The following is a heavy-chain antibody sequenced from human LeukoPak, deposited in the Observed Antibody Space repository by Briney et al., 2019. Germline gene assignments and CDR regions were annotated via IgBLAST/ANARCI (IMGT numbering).Heavy chain of an antibody. Sequence: SETLSLTCTVSGGSISSYYWSWIWQPPGKGLEWIGYIYYSGSTNYNPSLKSRVTISVDTSKNQFSLKLSSVTAADTAVYYCARVGQLDDWFDPWGQGTLVTVSS. CDR2: IYYSGST. J-gene: IGHJ5*02. CDR1: GGSISSYY. V-gene: IGHV4-59*01. D-gene: IGHD6-6*01. CDR3: ARVGQLDDWFDP.